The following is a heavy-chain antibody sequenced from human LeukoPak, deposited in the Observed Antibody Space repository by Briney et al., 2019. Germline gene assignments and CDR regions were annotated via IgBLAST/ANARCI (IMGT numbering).Heavy chain of an antibody. V-gene: IGHV3-23*01. CDR1: GFTFSSYA. D-gene: IGHD3-3*01. CDR3: AKDHDFWSGYARAANFDY. Sequence: PGGFLRLSCAASGFTFSSYAMSWVRQAPGRGLEWVSAISGSGGSTYYADSVKGRFTISRDNSKNTLYLQMNSLRAEDTAVYYCAKDHDFWSGYARAANFDYWGQGTLVTVSS. J-gene: IGHJ4*02. CDR2: ISGSGGST.